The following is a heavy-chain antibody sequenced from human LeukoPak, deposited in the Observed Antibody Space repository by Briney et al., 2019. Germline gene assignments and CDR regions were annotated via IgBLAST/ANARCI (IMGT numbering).Heavy chain of an antibody. J-gene: IGHJ3*02. CDR2: IIPIFGTA. V-gene: IGHV1-69*13. CDR3: ARDRHDFWSGYYVLDAFDI. CDR1: GGTFSSYA. D-gene: IGHD3-3*01. Sequence: SVKVSCKASGGTFSSYAISWMRQAPGQGLEWMGGIIPIFGTANYAQKFQGRVTITADESTSTAYMELSSLRSDDTAVYYCARDRHDFWSGYYVLDAFDIWGRWTMVTVSS.